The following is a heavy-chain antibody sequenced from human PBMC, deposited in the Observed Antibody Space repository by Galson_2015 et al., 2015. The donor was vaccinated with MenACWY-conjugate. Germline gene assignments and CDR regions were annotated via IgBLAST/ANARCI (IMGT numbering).Heavy chain of an antibody. CDR3: ARTYSSGWAFFDY. J-gene: IGHJ4*02. CDR1: GGSISSYY. D-gene: IGHD6-19*01. V-gene: IGHV4-59*08. Sequence: TVSGGSISSYYWSWIRQPPGKGLEWIGYIYYSGSTNYNPSLKSRVTISVDTSKNQFSLKLSSVTAADTAVYYCARTYSSGWAFFDYWGQGTLVTVSS. CDR2: IYYSGST.